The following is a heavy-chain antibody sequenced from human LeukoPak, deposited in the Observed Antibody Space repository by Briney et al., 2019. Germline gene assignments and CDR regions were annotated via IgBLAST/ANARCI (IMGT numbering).Heavy chain of an antibody. CDR1: GFTFSSYS. D-gene: IGHD1-26*01. V-gene: IGHV3-48*04. J-gene: IGHJ6*02. Sequence: GGSLRLSCAASGFTFSSYSMNWVRQAPGKGLEWVSYISSSSSTIYYADSVKGRFTISRDNAKNSLYLQMNSLRAEDTAVYYCARNGYYKGLYYSYGMDVWGQGTTVTVSS. CDR3: ARNGYYKGLYYSYGMDV. CDR2: ISSSSSTI.